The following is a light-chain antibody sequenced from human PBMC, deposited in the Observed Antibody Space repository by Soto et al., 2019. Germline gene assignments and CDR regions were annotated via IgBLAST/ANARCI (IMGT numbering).Light chain of an antibody. CDR1: SGHSTYA. CDR2: LNSDGSH. Sequence: QPVLTQSPSASASLGASVKLTCTLSSGHSTYAIAWHQQQPEKGPRYLMKLNSDGSHSKGDGIPDRFSGSSSGAERYLTISSLQSEDEADYSCQTWYTDSQVIFGGGTKLTVL. CDR3: QTWYTDSQVI. J-gene: IGLJ2*01. V-gene: IGLV4-69*01.